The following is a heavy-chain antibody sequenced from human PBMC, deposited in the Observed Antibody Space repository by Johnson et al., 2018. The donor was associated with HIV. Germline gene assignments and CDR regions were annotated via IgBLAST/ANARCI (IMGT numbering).Heavy chain of an antibody. CDR3: TTPGYDTEDAFDI. V-gene: IGHV3-30-3*01. J-gene: IGHJ3*02. Sequence: VQLVESGGGVVQPGRSLRLSCAASGFTLSSYAMHWVRQAPGKGLEWVAVISYDGSNKYYADSVKGRFTISRDNSKNTLYLQMNSLRAEDTAVYYCTTPGYDTEDAFDIWGQGTMVTVSS. D-gene: IGHD3-9*01. CDR2: ISYDGSNK. CDR1: GFTLSSYA.